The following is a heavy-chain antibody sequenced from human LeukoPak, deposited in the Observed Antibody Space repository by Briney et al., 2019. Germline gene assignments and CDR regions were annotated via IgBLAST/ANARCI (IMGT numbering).Heavy chain of an antibody. D-gene: IGHD6-6*01. CDR3: ARDSRPILGYFDF. Sequence: GGSLRLSCAASGFTVSSNYMSWVRQAPGKGLEWVSLIYSGGTAYYADSVKGRFTISRDNSKNTLYLQMNSLRAEDTAVYYCARDSRPILGYFDFWGQGTLVTVSS. V-gene: IGHV3-53*01. CDR2: IYSGGTA. J-gene: IGHJ4*02. CDR1: GFTVSSNY.